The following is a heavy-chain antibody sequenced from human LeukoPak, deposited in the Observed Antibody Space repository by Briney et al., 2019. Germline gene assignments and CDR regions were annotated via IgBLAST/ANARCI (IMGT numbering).Heavy chain of an antibody. D-gene: IGHD1-26*01. V-gene: IGHV4-4*07. CDR2: IYTTGST. CDR1: GGSINSYY. CDR3: ARECGSGSSFFDY. J-gene: IGHJ4*02. Sequence: SETLSLTCTVSGGSINSYYWSWIRQPAGKGLEWIGRIYTTGSTNYNPSLRSRVNMSVGTSKNQFSLKLSSVTAADTAVYYCARECGSGSSFFDYWGQGTLVTVSS.